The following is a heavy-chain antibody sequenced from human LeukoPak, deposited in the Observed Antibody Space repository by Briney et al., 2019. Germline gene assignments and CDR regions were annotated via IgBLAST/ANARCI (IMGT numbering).Heavy chain of an antibody. V-gene: IGHV3-64*01. CDR3: ARSSGYGYYFDY. J-gene: IGHJ4*02. CDR1: GFTFSSDA. Sequence: GGSLRLSCAASGFTFSSDAMHWVRQAPGKGLEYVSAISSNGGTTHYGNSVKGRSTISRDNSKNTLYLQMGSLRAEDTAVYFCARSSGYGYYFDYWGQGTLVTVSS. CDR2: ISSNGGTT. D-gene: IGHD3-22*01.